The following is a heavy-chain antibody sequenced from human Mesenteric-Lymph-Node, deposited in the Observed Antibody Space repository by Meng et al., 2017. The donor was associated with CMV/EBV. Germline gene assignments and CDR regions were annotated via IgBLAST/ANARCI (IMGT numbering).Heavy chain of an antibody. CDR1: GGSISSYY. CDR2: IYHSGST. Sequence: SETLSLTCTVSGGSISSYYWSWIRQPPGKGLEWIGCIYHSGSTNYNPPLKSRVTVSIDTSKKQFSLKLSSVTAADTAVYYCARIRGSSVVDYWGQGTLVTVSS. D-gene: IGHD6-6*01. J-gene: IGHJ4*02. V-gene: IGHV4-59*01. CDR3: ARIRGSSVVDY.